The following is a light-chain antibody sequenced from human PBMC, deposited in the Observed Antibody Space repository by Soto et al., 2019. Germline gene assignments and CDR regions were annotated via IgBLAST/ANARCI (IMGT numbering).Light chain of an antibody. V-gene: IGKV3-20*01. CDR2: GVS. J-gene: IGKJ1*01. CDR3: QQYDSSPRT. Sequence: EIVMTQSPATLSVSPGERATLSCGASQSLSSRNLAWYQQKPGQAPRPLIYGVSSRATGIPDRFSGSGSGTDFTLTISRLEPEDFAVYYCQQYDSSPRTFGQGTKVDI. CDR1: QSLSSRN.